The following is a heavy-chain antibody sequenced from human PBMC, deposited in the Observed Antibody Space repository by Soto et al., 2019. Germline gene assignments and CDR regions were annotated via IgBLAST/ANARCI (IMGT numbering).Heavy chain of an antibody. V-gene: IGHV3-30*03. CDR2: ISYDGSNE. Sequence: GGSLRLSCVASGFTFSTYGMHWVRQAPGKGLEWVAVISYDGSNEYYADSVKGRFTISRDNAKNSLYLQMNSLRAEDTAVYYCARFYYDSSGYLPSPYYYYYGMDVWGQGTTVTVSS. D-gene: IGHD3-22*01. CDR1: GFTFSTYG. J-gene: IGHJ6*02. CDR3: ARFYYDSSGYLPSPYYYYYGMDV.